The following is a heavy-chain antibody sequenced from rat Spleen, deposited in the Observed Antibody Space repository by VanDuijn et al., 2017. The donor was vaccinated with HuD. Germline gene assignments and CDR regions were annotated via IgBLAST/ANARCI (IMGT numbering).Heavy chain of an antibody. CDR2: IWGDGST. CDR1: GFSLTSNS. Sequence: QVQLKESGPGLVQPPQTLSLTCTVPGFSLTSNSVHWVRQPPGKGLEWMGGIWGDGSTDYNSALKSRLSISRDTSKSQVFLKMNSLQTDDTAIYFCTRVGYWGQGVMVTVSS. V-gene: IGHV2-1*01. J-gene: IGHJ2*01. CDR3: TRVGY.